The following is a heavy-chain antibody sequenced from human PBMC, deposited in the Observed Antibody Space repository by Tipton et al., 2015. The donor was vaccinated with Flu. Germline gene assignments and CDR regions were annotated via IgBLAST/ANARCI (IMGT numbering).Heavy chain of an antibody. CDR2: IWYDGSNK. D-gene: IGHD2-15*01. CDR3: ARGSAVVAATPQYYFDY. V-gene: IGHV3-33*01. CDR1: GFTFSSYG. Sequence: SLRLSCAASGFTFSSYGMHWVRQAPGKGLEWVAVIWYDGSNKYYADSVKGRFTISRDNSKNTLYLQMNSLRAEDTAVYYCARGSAVVAATPQYYFDYWGQGTLVTVSS. J-gene: IGHJ4*02.